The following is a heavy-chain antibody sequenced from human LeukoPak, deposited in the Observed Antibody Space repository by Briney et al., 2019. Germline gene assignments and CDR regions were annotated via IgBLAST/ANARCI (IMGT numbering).Heavy chain of an antibody. CDR2: ITASGDRT. CDR3: ARRDIVVVVSASDY. J-gene: IGHJ4*02. CDR1: GLLFGDYA. V-gene: IGHV3-23*01. Sequence: GGSLRLSCTASGLLFGDYAMTWVRQAPGKGLEWVSGITASGDRTFYGDSVRGRFTMSRDNSKNTVYLQMNSLRVDDTAVYYCARRDIVVVVSASDYWGQGTLVTVSS. D-gene: IGHD2-15*01.